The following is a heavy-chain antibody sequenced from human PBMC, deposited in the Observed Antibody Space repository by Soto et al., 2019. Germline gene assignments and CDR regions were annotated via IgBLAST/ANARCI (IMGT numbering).Heavy chain of an antibody. Sequence: VGSLRLSCAASGFAFSTYAMTWVRQAPGKGLEWVSVISGSGGSPYYADSVEGRFTISRDNSKNTLFLQMNGLRAEDTAVYYCAKVTKRAAAGRYEYYKYGMDVWGQGTTVTVSS. CDR3: AKVTKRAAAGRYEYYKYGMDV. J-gene: IGHJ6*02. D-gene: IGHD6-13*01. CDR2: ISGSGGSP. V-gene: IGHV3-23*01. CDR1: GFAFSTYA.